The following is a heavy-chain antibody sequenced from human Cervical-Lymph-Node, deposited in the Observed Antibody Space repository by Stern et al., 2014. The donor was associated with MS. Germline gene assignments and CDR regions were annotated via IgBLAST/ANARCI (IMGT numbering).Heavy chain of an antibody. D-gene: IGHD3-22*01. J-gene: IGHJ4*02. V-gene: IGHV4-4*02. CDR3: ARAQMGRSSGYEPHYYFDY. Sequence: QVQLQESGPGLVKPSGTLSLTCAVSGGSISSSNWWSWVRQPPGKGLEWIGEIYHSGSTNYNPSLKSRVTISVDKSKNQFSLKLSSVTAADTAVYYCARAQMGRSSGYEPHYYFDYWGQGTLVTVSS. CDR1: GGSISSSNW. CDR2: IYHSGST.